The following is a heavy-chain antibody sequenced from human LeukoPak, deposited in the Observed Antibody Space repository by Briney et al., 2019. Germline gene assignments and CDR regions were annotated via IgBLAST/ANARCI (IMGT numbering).Heavy chain of an antibody. V-gene: IGHV3-15*01. J-gene: IGHJ4*02. CDR3: TTTCGSYYVALFDY. CDR2: IKSKTDGGTT. CDR1: GFTFSNAW. D-gene: IGHD1-26*01. Sequence: GGSLRLSCAASGFTFSNAWMSWVRQPPRQGLELVGRIKSKTDGGTTDYAAPVKGRITISRDDSKNTLYLQMNSLKTEDTAVYYCTTTCGSYYVALFDYWGQGTLVTVSS.